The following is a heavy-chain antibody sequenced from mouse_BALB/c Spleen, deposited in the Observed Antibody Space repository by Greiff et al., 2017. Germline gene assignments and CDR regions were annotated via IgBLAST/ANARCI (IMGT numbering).Heavy chain of an antibody. CDR1: GYTFTSYW. CDR2: IDPYDSET. D-gene: IGHD2-4*01. V-gene: IGHV1-52*01. J-gene: IGHJ3*01. CDR3: ARRGVITTGAWFAY. Sequence: GQLQQPGAELVRPGASVKLSCKASGYTFTSYWMNWVKQRPEQGLEWIGRIDPYDSETHYNQKFKDKAILTVDKSSSTAYMQLSSLTSEDSAVYYCARRGVITTGAWFAYWGQGTLVTVSA.